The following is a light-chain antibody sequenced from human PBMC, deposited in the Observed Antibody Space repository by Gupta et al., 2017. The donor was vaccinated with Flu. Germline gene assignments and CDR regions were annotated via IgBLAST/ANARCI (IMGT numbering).Light chain of an antibody. Sequence: QSALTQPASVSASPGQSITISCTGTSRDVGGYNYVSWYQQFPGTAPKLMIYEVSNRPSGISNRFSGSKSGNTASLTISGLQAEDEAEYYCSSYTGSSTQVFGTGTRVTVL. J-gene: IGLJ1*01. CDR1: SRDVGGYNY. V-gene: IGLV2-14*01. CDR3: SSYTGSSTQV. CDR2: EVS.